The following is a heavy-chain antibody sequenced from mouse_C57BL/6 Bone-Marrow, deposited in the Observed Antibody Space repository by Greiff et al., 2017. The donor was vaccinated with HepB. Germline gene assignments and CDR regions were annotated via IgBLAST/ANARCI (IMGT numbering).Heavy chain of an antibody. J-gene: IGHJ4*01. D-gene: IGHD2-1*01. CDR2: IHPNSGST. CDR1: GYTFTSYW. CDR3: ARGVLLSAMDY. V-gene: IGHV1-64*01. Sequence: VQLQQSGAELVKPGASVKLSCKASGYTFTSYWMHWVKQRPGQGLEWIGMIHPNSGSTNYNEKFKSKATLTVDKSSSTAYMQLSSLTSEDSAVYYCARGVLLSAMDYWGQGTSVTVSS.